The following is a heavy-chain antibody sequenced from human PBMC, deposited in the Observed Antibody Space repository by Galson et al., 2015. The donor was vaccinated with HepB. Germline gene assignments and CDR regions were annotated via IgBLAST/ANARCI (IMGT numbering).Heavy chain of an antibody. J-gene: IGHJ3*02. Sequence: SLRLSCAASGFTFSSYGMHWVRQAPGKGLEWVAVISYDGSNKYYADSVKGRFTISRDNSKNTLYLQMNSLRAEDTAVYYCAKDLGGGGIPDAFDIWGQGTMVTVSS. V-gene: IGHV3-30*18. CDR3: AKDLGGGGIPDAFDI. CDR2: ISYDGSNK. D-gene: IGHD3-16*01. CDR1: GFTFSSYG.